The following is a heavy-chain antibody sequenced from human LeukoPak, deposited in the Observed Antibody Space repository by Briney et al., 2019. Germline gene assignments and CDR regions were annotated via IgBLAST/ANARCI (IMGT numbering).Heavy chain of an antibody. Sequence: GGSLRLSCAASGLIVSSKYMSWVRQAPGKGLEWVSVIYSGGYTYYADSVRGRFTISRDNAKNSLHLQMNSLRVEDTAIYYCARAGPGYSSGCPDSWGQGTLVTVSS. CDR3: ARAGPGYSSGCPDS. CDR2: IYSGGYT. J-gene: IGHJ4*02. CDR1: GLIVSSKY. V-gene: IGHV3-66*01. D-gene: IGHD6-19*01.